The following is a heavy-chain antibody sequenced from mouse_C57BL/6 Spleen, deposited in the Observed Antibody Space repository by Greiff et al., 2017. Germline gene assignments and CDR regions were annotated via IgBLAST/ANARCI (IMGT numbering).Heavy chain of an antibody. CDR2: IYPGDGDT. J-gene: IGHJ3*01. CDR1: GYAFSSSW. D-gene: IGHD1-1*01. CDR3: ARRTTVAPFAY. V-gene: IGHV1-82*01. Sequence: QVQLQQSGPELVKPGASVKISCKASGYAFSSSWMNWVKQRPGQGLEWIGRIYPGDGDTNYNGKFKGKATLTADKSSSTAYMQLSSLTSDDSAVYFCARRTTVAPFAYWGQGTLVTVSA.